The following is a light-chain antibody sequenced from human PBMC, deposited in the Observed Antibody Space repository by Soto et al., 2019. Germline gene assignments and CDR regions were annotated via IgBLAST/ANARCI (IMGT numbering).Light chain of an antibody. V-gene: IGKV3-20*01. CDR3: QQYGNSPRYS. J-gene: IGKJ2*03. CDR2: GTS. Sequence: EIVLTQSPGTLSLSLGERATLSCRASQSVSSNYLAWYQQKPGQAPRLLIYGTSSRATGIPDRFSGSGSGTDFTLSISRLEPEDFVVYYCQQYGNSPRYSFGQGTRLEIK. CDR1: QSVSSNY.